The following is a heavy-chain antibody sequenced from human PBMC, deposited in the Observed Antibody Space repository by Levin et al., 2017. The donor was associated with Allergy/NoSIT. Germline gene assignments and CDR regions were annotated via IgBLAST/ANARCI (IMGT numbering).Heavy chain of an antibody. D-gene: IGHD2-21*01. CDR1: GFMFSSYD. J-gene: IGHJ4*02. V-gene: IGHV3-30*03. CDR3: ATAVTYNFGAPGDY. Sequence: GESLKISCAASGFMFSSYDMHWVRQAPGKGLEWVAVISYDGIKKYYEDSVKGRFTVSRDNSKSTLFLQMNSLRDEDSAVYYCATAVTYNFGAPGDYWGRGTLVTVSS. CDR2: ISYDGIKK.